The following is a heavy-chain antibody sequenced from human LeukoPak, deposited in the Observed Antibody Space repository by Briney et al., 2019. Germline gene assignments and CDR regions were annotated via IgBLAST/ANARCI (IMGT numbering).Heavy chain of an antibody. CDR1: GGSISNDY. Sequence: SETLSLTCTVSGGSISNDYWSWIRQPPGKGLEWIGYIYTGGSTNYNPSLKSRVTISVDTSKNQFSLKLSSVTAADTAVYYCARHKGGRYSGSYLDYWGQATLVTVSS. D-gene: IGHD1-26*01. CDR2: IYTGGST. V-gene: IGHV4-4*09. CDR3: ARHKGGRYSGSYLDY. J-gene: IGHJ4*02.